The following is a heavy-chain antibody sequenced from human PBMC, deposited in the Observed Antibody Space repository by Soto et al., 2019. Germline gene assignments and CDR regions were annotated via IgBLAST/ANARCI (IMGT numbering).Heavy chain of an antibody. D-gene: IGHD3-22*01. CDR2: IYYGGST. J-gene: IGHJ4*01. CDR1: GGSISSGGYY. CDR3: ARGGYYYENSGQNAYDY. V-gene: IGHV4-31*02. Sequence: LSLTWTVSGGSISSGGYYWSWIRQHPGKGLEWIGYIYYGGSTYYNPSLKSRATISGDTSKNQFSLKLSSVTAADTAVYYCARGGYYYENSGQNAYDYWGQGIPVTVSS.